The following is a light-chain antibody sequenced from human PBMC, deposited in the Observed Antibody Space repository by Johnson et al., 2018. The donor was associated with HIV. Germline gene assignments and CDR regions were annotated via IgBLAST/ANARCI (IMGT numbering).Light chain of an antibody. Sequence: QSVLTQPPSVSAAPGQKVTISCSGSSSNIGRNYVSWYQQLPGTAPKLLIFDNNKRPSGIPDRFSASKSGTSATLGTTGLQTGDEADYYCGTWDSSLSAGVFGTGTKVTVL. CDR3: GTWDSSLSAGV. CDR2: DNN. J-gene: IGLJ1*01. V-gene: IGLV1-51*01. CDR1: SSNIGRNY.